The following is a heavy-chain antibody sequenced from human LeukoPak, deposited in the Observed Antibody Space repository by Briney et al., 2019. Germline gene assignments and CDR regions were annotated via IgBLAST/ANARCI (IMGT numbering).Heavy chain of an antibody. CDR3: ARVHDAFDI. CDR1: GFTFSTYA. V-gene: IGHV3-23*01. J-gene: IGHJ3*02. Sequence: GGSLRLSCAASGFTFSTYAMSWVRQAPGKGLEWVSSIGGTSDSTFYADSVKGRFTISRDNAKNSLYLQMNSLRAEDTAVYYCARVHDAFDIWGQGTMVTVSS. CDR2: IGGTSDST.